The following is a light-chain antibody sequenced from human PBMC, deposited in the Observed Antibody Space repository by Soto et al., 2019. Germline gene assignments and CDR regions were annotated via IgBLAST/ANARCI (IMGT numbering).Light chain of an antibody. V-gene: IGLV3-21*02. J-gene: IGLJ2*01. CDR2: DDI. Sequence: SYDLTQPPSVSVAPGQTARITCGGNDIGSKSVHWHQLKPGQAPVLVVYDDIDRPSGIPERFTGSNSGNTATLTISRVEAGDEADYYCHVWDSAMIFGGGTQLTVL. CDR3: HVWDSAMI. CDR1: DIGSKS.